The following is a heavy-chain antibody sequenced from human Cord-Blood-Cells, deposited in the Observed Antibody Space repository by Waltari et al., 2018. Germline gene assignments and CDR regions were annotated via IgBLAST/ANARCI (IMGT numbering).Heavy chain of an antibody. V-gene: IGHV3-7*01. CDR3: ARERGMDV. CDR2: IKQDGSEK. CDR1: GFTFSGYW. J-gene: IGHJ6*02. Sequence: EVQLVESGGGLVQPGGSLRLSCAASGFTFSGYWMSWVRQAPGKGLEWVANIKQDGSEKYYVDSVKGRFTISRDNAKNSLYLQMNSLRAEDTAVYYCARERGMDVWGQGTTVTVSS.